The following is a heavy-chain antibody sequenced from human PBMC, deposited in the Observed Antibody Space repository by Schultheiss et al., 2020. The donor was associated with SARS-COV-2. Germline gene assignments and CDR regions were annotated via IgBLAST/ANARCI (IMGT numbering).Heavy chain of an antibody. Sequence: ASVKVSCKASGGTFSSYAISWVRQAPGQGLEWMGWMNPNSGNTGYAQKFQGRVTMTRDTSTSTAYMELSSQRSEDIDVYYCARMAAAAGTAHYYYGMDVWGQGTTVTVSS. J-gene: IGHJ6*02. V-gene: IGHV1-8*02. CDR3: ARMAAAAGTAHYYYGMDV. D-gene: IGHD6-13*01. CDR2: MNPNSGNT. CDR1: GGTFSSYA.